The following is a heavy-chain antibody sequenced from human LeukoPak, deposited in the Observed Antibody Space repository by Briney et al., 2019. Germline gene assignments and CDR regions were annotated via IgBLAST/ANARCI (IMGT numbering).Heavy chain of an antibody. CDR1: GFTFSNFW. D-gene: IGHD5-24*01. V-gene: IGHV3-7*01. CDR2: INQDESAK. J-gene: IGHJ4*01. CDR3: AKLLRDVTIYDF. Sequence: GGSLRLSCAASGFTFSNFWMSWVRQAPGKGLEWVASINQDESAKFYLDSVRGRFTISRDHGKSSLFLQMNSLRAEDTAFYYCAKLLRDVTIYDFWGHGALVTVSS.